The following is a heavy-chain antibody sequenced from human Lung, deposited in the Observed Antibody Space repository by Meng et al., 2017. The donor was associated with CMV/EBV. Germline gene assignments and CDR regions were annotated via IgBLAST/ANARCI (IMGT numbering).Heavy chain of an antibody. J-gene: IGHJ6*02. Sequence: ASXXVSXKASGYTFTNYYMHWVRQAPGQGLEWMGVINPSGGSTTYAQKFQGRLTMTRDTSTSTVYMELSSLKSEDTAMYYCARVLGQLVSPYGMDVGGQGTXVTVSS. V-gene: IGHV1-46*01. CDR1: GYTFTNYY. CDR3: ARVLGQLVSPYGMDV. CDR2: INPSGGST. D-gene: IGHD6-13*01.